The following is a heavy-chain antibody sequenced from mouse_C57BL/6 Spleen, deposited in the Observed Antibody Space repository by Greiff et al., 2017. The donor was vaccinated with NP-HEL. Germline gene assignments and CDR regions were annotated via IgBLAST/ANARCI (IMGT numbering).Heavy chain of an antibody. Sequence: QVQLQQSGAELMKPGASVKLSCKATGYTFTGYWIEWVKQRPGHGLEWIGEIYPGDGDTNYNGKFKGKATLTADKSSSTAYMQLSSLTSEDSAVYFCATGLRRYAMDYWGQGTSVTVSS. CDR2: IYPGDGDT. D-gene: IGHD3-1*01. CDR3: ATGLRRYAMDY. CDR1: GYTFTGYW. V-gene: IGHV1-80*01. J-gene: IGHJ4*01.